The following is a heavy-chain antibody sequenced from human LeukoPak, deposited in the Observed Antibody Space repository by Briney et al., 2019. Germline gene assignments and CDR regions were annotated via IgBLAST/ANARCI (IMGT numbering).Heavy chain of an antibody. CDR3: ARVHATGYFSLDLGY. J-gene: IGHJ4*02. Sequence: ASVKVSCKASGYTFTGYFMHWVRQAPGQGLDWMGWINPNTGGTKYAQKFQGRVTMTRDTSIGTAYMELSTVTSDDTAVYFCARVHATGYFSLDLGYWGREPWSPSPQ. D-gene: IGHD3-9*01. CDR2: INPNTGGT. V-gene: IGHV1-2*02. CDR1: GYTFTGYF.